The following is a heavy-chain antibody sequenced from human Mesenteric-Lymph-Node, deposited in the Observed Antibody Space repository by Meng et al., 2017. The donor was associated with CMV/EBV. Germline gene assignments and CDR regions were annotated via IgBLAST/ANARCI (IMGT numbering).Heavy chain of an antibody. J-gene: IGHJ4*02. CDR2: IKQDGSEK. CDR1: GGSISSYY. D-gene: IGHD6-13*01. Sequence: ETLSLTCTVSGGSISSYYWSWVRQPPGKGLEWVANIKQDGSEKYYVDTVKGRFTISRDNAKISLDLQMNSLRAEDTAVYYCARVRGGLSSSWYFFDYWGQGTLVTVSS. V-gene: IGHV3-7*01. CDR3: ARVRGGLSSSWYFFDY.